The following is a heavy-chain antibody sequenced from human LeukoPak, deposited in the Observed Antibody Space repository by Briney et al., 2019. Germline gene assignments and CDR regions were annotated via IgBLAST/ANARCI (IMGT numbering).Heavy chain of an antibody. J-gene: IGHJ4*02. D-gene: IGHD3-3*01. V-gene: IGHV1-2*02. CDR1: GYTFTGYY. Sequence: ASVKVSCKASGYTFTGYYMHWVRQAPGQGLEWMGWINPNSGGTNYAQKFQGRVTMTRDTSISTAYMELSRLRSDDTAVYYCARFPNYDFRSGYTTLDYWGQGTLVTVSS. CDR3: ARFPNYDFRSGYTTLDY. CDR2: INPNSGGT.